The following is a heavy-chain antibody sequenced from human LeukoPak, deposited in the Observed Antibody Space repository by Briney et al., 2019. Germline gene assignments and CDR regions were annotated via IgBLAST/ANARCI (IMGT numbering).Heavy chain of an antibody. V-gene: IGHV3-9*01. CDR3: AKQGLFIAPRSKVYGLTWLDP. J-gene: IGHJ5*02. Sequence: GGSLRLSCAAYGFTYQDIDMLCLGQAPGKGLEWVSSISWNSDNIAYADSVKGRFTISRDNAKNSLYLQMNSLRPEDTAMYYCAKQGLFIAPRSKVYGLTWLDPWGQGTLVTVSS. CDR2: ISWNSDNI. CDR1: GFTYQDID. D-gene: IGHD2-21*01.